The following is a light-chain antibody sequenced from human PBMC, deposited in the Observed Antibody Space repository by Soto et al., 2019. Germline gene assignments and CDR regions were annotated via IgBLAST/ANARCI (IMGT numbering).Light chain of an antibody. CDR1: QSVDSRN. J-gene: IGKJ1*01. Sequence: EIVLTQSPGTLSLSPGERATLSCRASQSVDSRNLAWYQQKSGQAPRLIIHGASARATHTPDRFSGSGSGTDFTLTISGLEPKDVAVYYCQHCGNSHWTFGQGTKVEI. CDR2: GAS. CDR3: QHCGNSHWT. V-gene: IGKV3-20*01.